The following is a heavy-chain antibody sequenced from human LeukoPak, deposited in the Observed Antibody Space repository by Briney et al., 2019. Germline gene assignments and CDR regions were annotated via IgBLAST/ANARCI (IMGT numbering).Heavy chain of an antibody. V-gene: IGHV2-5*02. CDR3: AHSTPSTTGTAPFDY. J-gene: IGHJ4*02. CDR1: GFSLSTSGVG. CDR2: IYWDDDK. Sequence: ESGPTLVKPTQTLTLTCTFSGFSLSTSGVGVGWIRPPPGKPLNGLPLIYWDDDKRYSPSLKSRLTITKDTSKNQVVLTMTNMDPVDTATYYCAHSTPSTTGTAPFDYWGQGTLVTVSS. D-gene: IGHD1-1*01.